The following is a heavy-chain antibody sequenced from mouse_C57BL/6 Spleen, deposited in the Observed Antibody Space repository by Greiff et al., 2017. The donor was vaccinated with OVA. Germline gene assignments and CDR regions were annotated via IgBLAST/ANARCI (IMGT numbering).Heavy chain of an antibody. J-gene: IGHJ1*03. CDR3: ARNYGSSYRYFDV. Sequence: EVQRVESGGGLVKPGGSLKLSCAASGFTFSDYGMHWVRQAPETGLEWVAYISSGSSTIYYADTVKGRFTISRDNAKKTLFLQMTSLRSEDTAMYYCARNYGSSYRYFDVWGTGTTVTVSS. CDR2: ISSGSSTI. D-gene: IGHD1-1*01. V-gene: IGHV5-17*01. CDR1: GFTFSDYG.